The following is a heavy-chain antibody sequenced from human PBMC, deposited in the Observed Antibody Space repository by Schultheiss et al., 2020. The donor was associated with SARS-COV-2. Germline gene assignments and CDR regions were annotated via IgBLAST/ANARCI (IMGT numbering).Heavy chain of an antibody. CDR3: ARAGGDIPYLTYSVGV. J-gene: IGHJ6*02. V-gene: IGHV4-34*09. D-gene: IGHD3-9*01. CDR1: GESFSGYF. CDR2: IYYSENT. Sequence: SETLSLTCAVYGESFSGYFWSWIRQPPGKGLEWIGYIYYSENTYYNPSLLSRVTISVDTSKNQFSLRLSSVTAADTAVYYCARAGGDIPYLTYSVGVWGQGTTVTVSS.